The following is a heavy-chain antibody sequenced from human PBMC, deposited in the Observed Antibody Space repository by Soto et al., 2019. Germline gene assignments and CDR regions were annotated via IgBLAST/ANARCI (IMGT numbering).Heavy chain of an antibody. Sequence: SVKVSCKASGGTFSSYTISGVRQAPGQGLEWMGRIIPILGIANYAQKFQGRVTITADKSTSTAYMELSSLKSEDTAVYYCARVRGYCGGDCPAYYFDYWGQGTLVTVSS. V-gene: IGHV1-69*02. D-gene: IGHD2-21*01. CDR3: ARVRGYCGGDCPAYYFDY. CDR2: IIPILGIA. CDR1: GGTFSSYT. J-gene: IGHJ4*02.